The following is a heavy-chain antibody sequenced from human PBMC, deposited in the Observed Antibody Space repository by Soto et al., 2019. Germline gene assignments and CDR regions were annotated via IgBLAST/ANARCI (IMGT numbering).Heavy chain of an antibody. CDR1: GFTFSDYY. V-gene: IGHV3-11*01. J-gene: IGHJ4*02. CDR3: ARVANHPYYDFWSGYFDY. CDR2: ISSSGSTI. Sequence: QVQLVESGGGLVKPGGSLRLSCAASGFTFSDYYMSWIRQAPGKGLEWVSYISSSGSTIYYADSVKGRFTISRDNAKNSRYLQRNSLRAEDTAVYYCARVANHPYYDFWSGYFDYWGQGTLVTVSS. D-gene: IGHD3-3*01.